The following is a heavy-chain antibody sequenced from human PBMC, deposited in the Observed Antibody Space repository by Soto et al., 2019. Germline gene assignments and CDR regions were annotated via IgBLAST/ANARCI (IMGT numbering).Heavy chain of an antibody. CDR2: ITDSGGDA. CDR3: ARGSTDSYPGSRIFDF. CDR1: VITCGSRA. D-gene: IGHD3-10*01. Sequence: PGGSLRLSCVASVITCGSRAMSWFRQAPGEGLEWVSTITDSGGDAKYADSVRGRFTISRDNSKNTLYLQMSSLRAEDSAVYYCARGSTDSYPGSRIFDFWGRGTLVTVSS. J-gene: IGHJ4*02. V-gene: IGHV3-23*01.